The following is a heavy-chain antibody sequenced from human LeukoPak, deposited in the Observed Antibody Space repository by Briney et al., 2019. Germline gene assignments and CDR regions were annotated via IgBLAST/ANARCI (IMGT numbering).Heavy chain of an antibody. CDR1: GFTFSAST. CDR3: TRLGEYSGSWDDY. CDR2: IRSKAKSYAT. D-gene: IGHD6-13*01. J-gene: IGHJ4*01. Sequence: GGSLKLSCAASGFTFSASTMHWVRQASGKGLEWVGRIRSKAKSYATAYAASVKGRFTISRDDSKNTAFLEMSSLKTEDTAVYYCTRLGEYSGSWDDYWGHGTLVTVSS. V-gene: IGHV3-73*01.